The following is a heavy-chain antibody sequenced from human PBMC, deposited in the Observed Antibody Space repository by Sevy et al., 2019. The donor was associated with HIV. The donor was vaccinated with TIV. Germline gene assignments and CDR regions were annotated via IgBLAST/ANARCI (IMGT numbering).Heavy chain of an antibody. J-gene: IGHJ6*02. CDR3: ARESYDFWTGPEDYDYGMDV. V-gene: IGHV1-2*02. CDR2: INPKGGAT. D-gene: IGHD3-3*01. Sequence: ASVKVSCKASGYTFSDSGYYVHWVRQAPGQGLEWMGWINPKGGATNYARKFQGRVTMTRDTSVGTANMELSGLTSDDTAVDYCARESYDFWTGPEDYDYGMDVWGQGTTVTVSS. CDR1: GYTFSDSGYY.